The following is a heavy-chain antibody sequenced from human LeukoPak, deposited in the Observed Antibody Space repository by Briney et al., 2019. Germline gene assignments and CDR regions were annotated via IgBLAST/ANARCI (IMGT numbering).Heavy chain of an antibody. D-gene: IGHD1-26*01. CDR2: IYSGGST. CDR1: GFTVSSNY. CDR3: ARGIVGALDAFDI. Sequence: GGSLRLSCAASGFTVSSNYMSWVRQAPGKGVEWVSVIYSGGSTYYADSVKGRFTISRDNSKNTLYLQMNSLRAEDTAVYYCARGIVGALDAFDIWGQGTMVTVSS. J-gene: IGHJ3*02. V-gene: IGHV3-66*01.